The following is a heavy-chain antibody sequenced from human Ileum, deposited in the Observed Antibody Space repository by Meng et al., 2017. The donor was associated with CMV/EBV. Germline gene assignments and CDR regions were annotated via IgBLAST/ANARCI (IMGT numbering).Heavy chain of an antibody. V-gene: IGHV3-74*01. Sequence: GGSLRLSCAASGFTFSSYWMHWVRQAPGKGLVWVSRINGDGSTTNYADSVKGRFTVSRDNAKNTLYLQMNSLRAEDTAVYYCARGTGNFGDWDYWGQGALVTVSS. J-gene: IGHJ4*02. D-gene: IGHD3-10*01. CDR2: INGDGSTT. CDR1: GFTFSSYW. CDR3: ARGTGNFGDWDY.